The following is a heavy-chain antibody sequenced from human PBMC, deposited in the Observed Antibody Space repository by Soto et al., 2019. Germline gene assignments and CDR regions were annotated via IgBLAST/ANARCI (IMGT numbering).Heavy chain of an antibody. CDR1: GYSFTSYW. J-gene: IGHJ6*04. CDR3: ASYLYCWVEYYYYVMYV. V-gene: IGHV5-51*01. D-gene: IGHD2-15*01. Sequence: GESLKISCKGSGYSFTSYWIGWVRQMPGKGLEWMGIIYPGDSDTRYSPSFQGQVTISADKSISTAYLQWSSLKASDTAMYYCASYLYCWVEYYYYVMYVWGKGTTVTVSS. CDR2: IYPGDSDT.